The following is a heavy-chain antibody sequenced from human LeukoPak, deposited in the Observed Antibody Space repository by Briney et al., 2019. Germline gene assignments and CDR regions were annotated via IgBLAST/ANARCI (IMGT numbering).Heavy chain of an antibody. D-gene: IGHD3-3*01. CDR3: ARDWSTGYWFDR. CDR2: IYYSGST. J-gene: IGHJ5*02. Sequence: SETLSLTCTVSGDSIRSYYWSWIRLSPGSRLEWIGHIYYSGSTNYNPSLRGRVSISRDLSTNQISLKLGSVTAADTAIYHCARDWSTGYWFDRWGPGTLVTVSS. CDR1: GDSIRSYY. V-gene: IGHV4-59*01.